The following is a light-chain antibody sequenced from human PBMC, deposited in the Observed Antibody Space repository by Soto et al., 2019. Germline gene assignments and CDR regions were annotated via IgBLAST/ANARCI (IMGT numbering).Light chain of an antibody. CDR3: QKYHCVLGIM. J-gene: IGKJ5*01. CDR2: AAS. CDR1: QGISNY. Sequence: DIQMTQSPPSLSASVGDRVTITCRASQGISNYLAWYQQKPGKAPKLLIYAASTLQSGVPSRFSGSGAGTDFTLTLSSLRPEDGAFYYCQKYHCVLGIMVGKGTRLEIK. V-gene: IGKV1-27*01.